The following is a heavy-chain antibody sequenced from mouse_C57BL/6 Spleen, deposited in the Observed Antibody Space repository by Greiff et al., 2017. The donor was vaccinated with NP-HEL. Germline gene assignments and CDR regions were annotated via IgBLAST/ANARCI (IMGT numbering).Heavy chain of an antibody. D-gene: IGHD2-3*01. CDR1: GYAFSSYW. J-gene: IGHJ4*01. V-gene: IGHV1-80*01. CDR2: IYPGDGDT. Sequence: QVQLQQSGAELVKPGASVKISCKASGYAFSSYWMNWVKQRPGKGLEWIGQIYPGDGDTNYNGKFKGKATLTADKSSSTAYMQLSSLTSEDSAVYFGARRGYDGYRDYYAMDYWGQGTSVTVSS. CDR3: ARRGYDGYRDYYAMDY.